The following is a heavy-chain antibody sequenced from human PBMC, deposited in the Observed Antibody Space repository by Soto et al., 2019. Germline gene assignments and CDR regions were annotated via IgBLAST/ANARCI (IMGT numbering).Heavy chain of an antibody. CDR1: GNIFSGYG. CDR3: AKDRANYYYYGMDV. J-gene: IGHJ6*02. V-gene: IGHV3-30*02. Sequence: PGGSLRLSCAASGNIFSGYGMHWVRQAPGKGLEWVAVIRYDGSNIYYADSVQGRFTISRDNSKNTLYLQMNSLRAEDTAVYYCAKDRANYYYYGMDVWGQGTTVTVSS. D-gene: IGHD1-26*01. CDR2: IRYDGSNI.